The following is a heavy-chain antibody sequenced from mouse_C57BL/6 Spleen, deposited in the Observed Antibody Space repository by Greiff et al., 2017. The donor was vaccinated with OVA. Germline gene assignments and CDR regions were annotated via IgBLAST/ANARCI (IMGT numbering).Heavy chain of an antibody. CDR1: GYTFTDYY. V-gene: IGHV1-26*01. D-gene: IGHD3-2*02. J-gene: IGHJ4*01. CDR3: ASGGQLRTMDY. CDR2: INPNNGGT. Sequence: EVQQQQSGPELVKPGASVKISCKASGYTFTDYYMNWVKQSHGKSLEWIGDINPNNGGTSYNQKFKGKATLTVDKSSSTAYMELRSLTSEDSAVYYCASGGQLRTMDYWGQGTSVTVSS.